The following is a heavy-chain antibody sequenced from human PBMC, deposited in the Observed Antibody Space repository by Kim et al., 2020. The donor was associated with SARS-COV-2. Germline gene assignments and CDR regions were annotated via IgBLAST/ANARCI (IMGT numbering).Heavy chain of an antibody. J-gene: IGHJ4*02. D-gene: IGHD3-10*01. V-gene: IGHV3-30*01. Sequence: YADSVKGRFTISRDNSKNTLYLQMNRLRAEDTAVYYCVRNGSGSYYLFDYWGQGTLGTVAS. CDR3: VRNGSGSYYLFDY.